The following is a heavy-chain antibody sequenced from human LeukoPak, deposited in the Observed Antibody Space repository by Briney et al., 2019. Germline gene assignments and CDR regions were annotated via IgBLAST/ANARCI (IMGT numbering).Heavy chain of an antibody. V-gene: IGHV4-31*03. CDR2: IYYSGTT. J-gene: IGHJ5*02. CDR3: AREVDYYGSGRENWFDP. Sequence: SETLSLTCSVSGGSISGAYYWSWIRQHPGKGLEYFGYIYYSGTTYYNPSLQSRVTISVDTSKNQFSLKLNSVTAADTAVYYCAREVDYYGSGRENWFDPWGQGTLVTVSS. D-gene: IGHD3-10*01. CDR1: GGSISGAYY.